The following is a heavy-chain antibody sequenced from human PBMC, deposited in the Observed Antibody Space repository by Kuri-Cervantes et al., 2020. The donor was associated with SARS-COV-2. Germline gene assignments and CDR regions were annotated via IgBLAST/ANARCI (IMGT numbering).Heavy chain of an antibody. CDR3: ARKNYDYVWGSYRFHYFDY. J-gene: IGHJ4*02. CDR1: GGSISSSNW. D-gene: IGHD3-16*02. CDR2: IYHSGST. Sequence: GSLRLSCAVSGGSISSSNWWSWVRQPPGKGLEWIGEIYHSGSTNYNPSLKSRVTISVDTSKNQFSLKLSSVTAADTAVYYCARKNYDYVWGSYRFHYFDYWGQGTLVTVSS. V-gene: IGHV4-4*02.